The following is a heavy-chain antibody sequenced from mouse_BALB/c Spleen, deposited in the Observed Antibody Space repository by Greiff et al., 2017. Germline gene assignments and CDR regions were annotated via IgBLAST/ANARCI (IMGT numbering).Heavy chain of an antibody. CDR1: GFTFSSYG. CDR3: ARAGFLGYFDY. D-gene: IGHD3-3*01. V-gene: IGHV5-6-3*01. Sequence: EVKLVESGGGLVQPGGSLKLSCAASGFTFSSYGMSWVRQTPDKRLELVATINSNGGSTYYPDSVKGRFTISRDNAKNTLYLQMSSLKSEDTAMYYWARAGFLGYFDYRGQGTTLTGPS. CDR2: INSNGGST. J-gene: IGHJ2*01.